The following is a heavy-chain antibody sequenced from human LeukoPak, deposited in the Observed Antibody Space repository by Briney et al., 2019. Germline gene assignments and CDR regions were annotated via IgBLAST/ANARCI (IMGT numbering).Heavy chain of an antibody. V-gene: IGHV4-38-2*02. CDR1: GYSISSGYY. CDR2: IYYSGST. Sequence: SETLSLTCTVSGYSISSGYYWGRIRQPPGKGLEWIGNIYYSGSTYYNPSLKSRVSISVDTSKNQFSLKLSSMTAADTAVYYCVRQRLWSDLWGQGTLVTVSS. CDR3: VRQRLWSDL. J-gene: IGHJ5*02. D-gene: IGHD5-18*01.